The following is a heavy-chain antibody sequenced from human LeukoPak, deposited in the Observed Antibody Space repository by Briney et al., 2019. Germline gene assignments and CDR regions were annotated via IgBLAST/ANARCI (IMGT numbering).Heavy chain of an antibody. CDR1: GGTFSSYA. V-gene: IGHV1-69*13. CDR3: ARGPYSSSPNFDY. Sequence: SVKVSCKASGGTFSSYAISWVRQAPGQGLEWMGGIIPIFGTANYAQKFQGRVTITADESTSTAYMELSSLRSEDTAVYYCARGPYSSSPNFDYWGQGTLVTVSS. J-gene: IGHJ4*02. D-gene: IGHD6-6*01. CDR2: IIPIFGTA.